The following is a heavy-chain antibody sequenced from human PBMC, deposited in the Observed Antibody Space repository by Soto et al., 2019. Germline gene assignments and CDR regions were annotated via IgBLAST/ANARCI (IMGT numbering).Heavy chain of an antibody. V-gene: IGHV4-30-4*01. Sequence: PSGSMALGCTVCGDCVYSVGFDGAWLRRPPGKGLEWIGYIYNGGSTYYRPSLESRMHMSLDATRNHYSLRLTSVTAADTAVYFCARAPVGLDTISYFDYWGQGKLVTVSS. CDR1: GDCVYSVGFD. J-gene: IGHJ4*02. CDR3: ARAPVGLDTISYFDY. D-gene: IGHD3-3*01. CDR2: IYNGGST.